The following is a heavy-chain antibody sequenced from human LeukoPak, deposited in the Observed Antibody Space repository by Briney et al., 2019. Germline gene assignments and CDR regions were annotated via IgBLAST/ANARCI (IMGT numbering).Heavy chain of an antibody. V-gene: IGHV3-66*01. D-gene: IGHD3-10*01. CDR3: ARDQYSSWYYYNTEFGELDEYGMDV. Sequence: PGGSLRLSCAASGFTASSNYMSWVRQAPGKGLEWVSVIYSGGSTYYADSVKGRFTISRDNSKNTLYLQMNSLRAEDTAVYYCARDQYSSWYYYNTEFGELDEYGMDVWGQGTTVTVSS. CDR2: IYSGGST. CDR1: GFTASSNY. J-gene: IGHJ6*02.